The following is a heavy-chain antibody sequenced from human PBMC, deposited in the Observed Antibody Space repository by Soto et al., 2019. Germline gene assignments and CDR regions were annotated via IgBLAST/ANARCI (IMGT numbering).Heavy chain of an antibody. D-gene: IGHD6-13*01. CDR3: ARRGYGSRWPNVYMDV. J-gene: IGHJ6*03. CDR2: ISNNGAHT. CDR1: GFTFSNYE. Sequence: EAQLVESGGGLVQPGGSLRLSCAASGFTFSNYEMHWVRQAPGKGLAYVSGISNNGAHTDYAKSVKGRFTISRDNSENTLYLQVGSLRAEDMAFYYCARRGYGSRWPNVYMDVWGKGTTVTVSS. V-gene: IGHV3-64*01.